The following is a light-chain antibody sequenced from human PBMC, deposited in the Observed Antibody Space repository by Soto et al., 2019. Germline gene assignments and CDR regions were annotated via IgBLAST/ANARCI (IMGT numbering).Light chain of an antibody. CDR3: SSYAGSNMGV. Sequence: QAMLTQPPSASGSPGQSVTISCTGTSSDVGGYKFVSWYQQHPGKAPKLIIYEVSQRPSGVPDRFSASKSGDTASLTVSGLRAEDEADYYCSSYAGSNMGVFGSGTKV. V-gene: IGLV2-8*01. CDR2: EVS. J-gene: IGLJ1*01. CDR1: SSDVGGYKF.